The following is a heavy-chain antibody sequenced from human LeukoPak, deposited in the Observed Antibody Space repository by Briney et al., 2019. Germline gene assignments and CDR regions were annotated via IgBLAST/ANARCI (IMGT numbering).Heavy chain of an antibody. V-gene: IGHV3-30*04. D-gene: IGHD2-2*01. J-gene: IGHJ4*02. CDR1: GFTFSRFA. CDR3: ARAYCSSTSCYAPDY. CDR2: ISYDGTKK. Sequence: GGSLRLSCAASGFTFSRFAMHWVRQAPAKGLEWEAVISYDGTKKYYADSVKGRFTISRDNSNNTLYLQMNSLRAEDTAVYYCARAYCSSTSCYAPDYWGQGTLVTVSS.